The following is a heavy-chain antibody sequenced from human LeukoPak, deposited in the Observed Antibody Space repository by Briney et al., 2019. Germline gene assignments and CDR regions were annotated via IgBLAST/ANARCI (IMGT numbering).Heavy chain of an antibody. CDR3: ASVDDEGYSDS. CDR1: GGSISGHF. CDR2: IHYTGST. D-gene: IGHD3-22*01. V-gene: IGHV4-59*11. Sequence: SESLSLTCIVSGGSISGHFWSWIRRPPGKGLEWIGYIHYTGSTKYNPPLKSRLTISEDTSKNQFSLKLSSLTAADTAVYYCASVDDEGYSDSWGQGTLVTVSS. J-gene: IGHJ4*02.